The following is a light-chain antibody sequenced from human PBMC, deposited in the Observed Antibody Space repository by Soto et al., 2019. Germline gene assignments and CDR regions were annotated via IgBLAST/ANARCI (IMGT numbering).Light chain of an antibody. CDR3: QPYNSDSRT. J-gene: IGKJ1*01. V-gene: IGKV1-5*03. CDR2: KAS. Sequence: DIQMTQSPSTLSASVGDRVTITCRASQSISTYLAWYRHKPGEAPKLLIYKASTLERGVPSRFSGSGSGTDFTLTISSLQPDDFATYYCQPYNSDSRTFGPGTKVEAK. CDR1: QSISTY.